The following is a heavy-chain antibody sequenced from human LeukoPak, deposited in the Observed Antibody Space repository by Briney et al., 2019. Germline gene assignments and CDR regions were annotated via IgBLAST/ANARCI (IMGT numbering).Heavy chain of an antibody. CDR2: ISGSGGGT. D-gene: IGHD3-22*01. J-gene: IGHJ4*02. CDR3: AKDGRGSGYFPDY. CDR1: GFTFSSYG. Sequence: GGSLRLSCAASGFTFSSYGMSWVRQAPGKGLEWVSSISGSGGGTYYADSVKGRFTISRDNSKNTLWLQMNSLRPEDSAVHYCAKDGRGSGYFPDYRGQGTLVTVSS. V-gene: IGHV3-23*01.